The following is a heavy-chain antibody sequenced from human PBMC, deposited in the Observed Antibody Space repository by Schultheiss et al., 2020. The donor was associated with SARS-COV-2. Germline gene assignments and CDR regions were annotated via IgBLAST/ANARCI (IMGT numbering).Heavy chain of an antibody. D-gene: IGHD2-2*01. CDR3: ARRVPAAIYFDY. Sequence: GGSLRLSCAASGFTFSNYWMYWVRQAPGKGLEWVANIKQDGSEKYYVDSVKGRFTISRDNAKNTLYLQMNSLRAEDTAVYYCARRVPAAIYFDYSGQGTLVTVSS. V-gene: IGHV3-7*01. CDR1: GFTFSNYW. J-gene: IGHJ4*02. CDR2: IKQDGSEK.